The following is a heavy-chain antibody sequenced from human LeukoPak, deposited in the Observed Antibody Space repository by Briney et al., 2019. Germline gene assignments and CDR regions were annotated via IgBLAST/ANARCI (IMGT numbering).Heavy chain of an antibody. Sequence: PSETLSLTCTVSGGSISSYYWSWIRQPPGKGLEWIGYIYYSGSTNYNPSLKSRVTISVDTSKNQFSLKLSSVTAADTAVYYCARDPYYYDSSGYSWGQGTLVTVSS. CDR2: IYYSGST. V-gene: IGHV4-59*12. D-gene: IGHD3-22*01. CDR1: GGSISSYY. CDR3: ARDPYYYDSSGYS. J-gene: IGHJ5*02.